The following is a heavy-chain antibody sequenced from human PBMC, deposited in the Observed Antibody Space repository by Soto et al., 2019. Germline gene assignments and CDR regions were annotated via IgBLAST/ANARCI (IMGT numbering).Heavy chain of an antibody. D-gene: IGHD3-9*01. J-gene: IGHJ5*02. Sequence: PGGSLRLSCAASGFTFSSYAMHWVRQAPGKGLEWVSRSNRDGSDTNYADSVKGRFTVSRDNAKNTLFLQMNGLRAEDTAVYFCAREYYGLLAGYCMDLWGQGTLVTVSS. CDR1: GFTFSSYA. V-gene: IGHV3-74*01. CDR3: AREYYGLLAGYCMDL. CDR2: SNRDGSDT.